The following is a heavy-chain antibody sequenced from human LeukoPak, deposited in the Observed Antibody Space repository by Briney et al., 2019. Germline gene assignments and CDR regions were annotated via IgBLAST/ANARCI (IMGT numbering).Heavy chain of an antibody. Sequence: GGSLRLSCTVSGFTVSSNSMSWVRQAPGKGLEWVANIKQDGSEKYYVDSVKGRFTISRDNAKNSLYLQMNSLRAEDTAVYYCARLSGYSYALSFDYWGQGTLVTVSS. V-gene: IGHV3-7*01. CDR2: IKQDGSEK. J-gene: IGHJ4*02. D-gene: IGHD5-18*01. CDR3: ARLSGYSYALSFDY. CDR1: GFTVSSNS.